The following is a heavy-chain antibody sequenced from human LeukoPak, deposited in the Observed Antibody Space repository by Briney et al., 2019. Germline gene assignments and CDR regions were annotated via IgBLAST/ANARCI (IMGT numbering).Heavy chain of an antibody. V-gene: IGHV3-23*01. Sequence: PGGSLRLSCAASGFTFSSYAMSWVRQAPGKGLEWVSAISGSGGSTYYADSVKGRFTISRDNSKNTLYLQMNSLRDEDTAVYYCARVKRDGYFNDALDIWGQGTMVTVSS. CDR3: ARVKRDGYFNDALDI. J-gene: IGHJ3*02. CDR1: GFTFSSYA. CDR2: ISGSGGST. D-gene: IGHD5-24*01.